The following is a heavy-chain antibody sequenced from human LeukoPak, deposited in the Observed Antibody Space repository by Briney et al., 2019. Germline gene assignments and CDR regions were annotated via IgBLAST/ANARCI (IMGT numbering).Heavy chain of an antibody. CDR1: GFTFSSYA. V-gene: IGHV3-23*01. D-gene: IGHD2-15*01. Sequence: GGSLRLPCAASGFTFSSYAMSWVRQVPGKGLEWVSAISGSGGSTYYADSVKGRFTISRDNSKNTLYLQMNSLRAEDTAVYYCAKPTSSGGSDYWGQGTLVTVSS. J-gene: IGHJ4*02. CDR3: AKPTSSGGSDY. CDR2: ISGSGGST.